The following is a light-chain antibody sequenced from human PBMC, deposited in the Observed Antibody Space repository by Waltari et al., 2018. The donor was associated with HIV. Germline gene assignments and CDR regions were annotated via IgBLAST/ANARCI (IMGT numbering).Light chain of an antibody. Sequence: QSALTQPASVSGSPGQSITLSCTGTSSDVGGHNYVSWYQQHPGKPPKLMIYDVSNRPSGVSNRCSGSKSGNTASLTISGLQAEDEADYYCSSYTSSSTLAWVFGGGTKLTVL. CDR1: SSDVGGHNY. CDR3: SSYTSSSTLAWV. V-gene: IGLV2-14*01. J-gene: IGLJ3*02. CDR2: DVS.